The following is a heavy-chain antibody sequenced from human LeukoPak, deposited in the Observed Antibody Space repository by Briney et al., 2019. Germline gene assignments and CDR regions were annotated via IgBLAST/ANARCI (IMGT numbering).Heavy chain of an antibody. V-gene: IGHV4-30-4*08. CDR3: ARGRSSGWDDVFDI. Sequence: SETLSLTCTVSGGSISSGDYYWSWIRQPPGKGLEWIGYIYYSGSTYYNPSLKSRVTISVDTSKNQFSLKLSSVTAADTAVYYWARGRSSGWDDVFDIGGKGTMVPFFS. CDR1: GGSISSGDYY. CDR2: IYYSGST. J-gene: IGHJ3*02. D-gene: IGHD6-19*01.